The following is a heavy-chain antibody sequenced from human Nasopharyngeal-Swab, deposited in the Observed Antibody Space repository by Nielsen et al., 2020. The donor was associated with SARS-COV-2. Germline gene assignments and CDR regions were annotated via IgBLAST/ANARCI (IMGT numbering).Heavy chain of an antibody. D-gene: IGHD3-3*01. CDR1: GGSISSGGYY. V-gene: IGHV4-31*03. CDR2: IYYSGST. J-gene: IGHJ4*02. Sequence: SETLSLTCTVSGGSISSGGYYWSWIRQHPGKGLEWIGYIYYSGSTYYNPSLKSRVTISVDTSKNQFSLKLSSVTAADTAVYYCARAPTITIFGVVANFDYWGQGTLVTVSS. CDR3: ARAPTITIFGVVANFDY.